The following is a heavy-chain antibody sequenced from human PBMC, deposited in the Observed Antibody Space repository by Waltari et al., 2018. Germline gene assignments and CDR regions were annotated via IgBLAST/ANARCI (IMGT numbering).Heavy chain of an antibody. V-gene: IGHV3-7*01. J-gene: IGHJ4*02. D-gene: IGHD1-1*01. CDR1: GFTFSSYW. CDR3: ARDNELYYFDY. CDR2: IKQDGSEK. Sequence: EVQLVESGGGLVQPGGSLRLSCAASGFTFSSYWMSWVRQAPGKGLEWVANIKQDGSEKYYVDSVKGRVTISRDNAKNSLYLQMNSLRAEDTAVYYCARDNELYYFDYWGQGTLVTVSS.